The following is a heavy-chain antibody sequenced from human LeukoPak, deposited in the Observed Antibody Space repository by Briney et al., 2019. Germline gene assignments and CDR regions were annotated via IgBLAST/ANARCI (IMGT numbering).Heavy chain of an antibody. D-gene: IGHD5-18*01. CDR3: VEDGTGGYSYGYFDY. J-gene: IGHJ4*02. Sequence: GGSLRLSCAASGFTFSSYSMNWVRQAPGKGLEWVSSISSSSSYIYYADSVKGRFTISRDNAKNSLYLQMNSLRAEDTAVYYCVEDGTGGYSYGYFDYWGQGTLVTVSS. CDR1: GFTFSSYS. CDR2: ISSSSSYI. V-gene: IGHV3-21*01.